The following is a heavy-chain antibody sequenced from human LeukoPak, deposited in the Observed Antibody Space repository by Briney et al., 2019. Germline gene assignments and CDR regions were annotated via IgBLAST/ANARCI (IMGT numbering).Heavy chain of an antibody. V-gene: IGHV3-23*01. CDR1: QFAFSVFA. D-gene: IGHD2-2*01. CDR2: VGGSGGLT. Sequence: GGSLRLSCAASQFAFSVFAMSWVRQAPGRGREGVASVGGSGGLTYYADSVKGRFTISRDNSKNTLYLQMNSLRAEDTAVYYCAKTPIVVVPAAIDYWGQGTLVTVSS. CDR3: AKTPIVVVPAAIDY. J-gene: IGHJ4*02.